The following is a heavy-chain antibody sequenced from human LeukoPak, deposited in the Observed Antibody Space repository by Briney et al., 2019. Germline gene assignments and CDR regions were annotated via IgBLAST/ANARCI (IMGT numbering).Heavy chain of an antibody. V-gene: IGHV1-46*01. CDR3: ARGYCSSTSCYIPDY. CDR2: INPSGGST. CDR1: GYTFTSYY. Sequence: ASVTVSCTASGYTFTSYYMHWVRQAPGQGLEWMGIINPSGGSTSYAQKFQGRVTMTRDTSTSTVYMELSSLRSEDTAVYYCARGYCSSTSCYIPDYWSQGTLVTVSS. J-gene: IGHJ4*02. D-gene: IGHD2-2*02.